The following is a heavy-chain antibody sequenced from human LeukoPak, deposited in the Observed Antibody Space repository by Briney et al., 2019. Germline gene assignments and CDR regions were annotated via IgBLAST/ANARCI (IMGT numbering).Heavy chain of an antibody. CDR2: IKPDGSEE. CDR3: ARLKPEGGYYSYYYYMDV. J-gene: IGHJ6*03. D-gene: IGHD3-16*01. V-gene: IGHV3-7*01. Sequence: RPGGSLRLSCAASGFTFSSYWMSWVRQAPGKGLEWVANIKPDGSEEYYVDSVKDRFTISRDNAKNSLYLQMNSLRAEDTAVYYCARLKPEGGYYSYYYYMDVWGKGTTVTVSS. CDR1: GFTFSSYW.